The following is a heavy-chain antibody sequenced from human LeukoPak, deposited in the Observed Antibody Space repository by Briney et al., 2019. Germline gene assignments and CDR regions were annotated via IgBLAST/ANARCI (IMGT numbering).Heavy chain of an antibody. Sequence: ASVKVSCKASGGAFSSSAVSWVRQAPGQGLEWMGGIIPVFNSPNYAQKFLGRLTITADESTRTAYMELSSLRSEDTAVYYCARDYGVGSTAFDYFWGQGTLVTVSS. D-gene: IGHD1-26*01. V-gene: IGHV1-69*13. CDR3: ARDYGVGSTAFDYF. CDR1: GGAFSSSA. J-gene: IGHJ4*02. CDR2: IIPVFNSP.